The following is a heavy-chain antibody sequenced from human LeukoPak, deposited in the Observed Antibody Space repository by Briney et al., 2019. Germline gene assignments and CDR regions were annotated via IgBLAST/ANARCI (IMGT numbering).Heavy chain of an antibody. J-gene: IGHJ5*02. CDR1: GYSFTSYG. D-gene: IGHD5-18*01. V-gene: IGHV1-18*01. Sequence: GASVKVPCKASGYSFTSYGMNWVRQAPGQGLEWMGWISVYNGNTKYAQKLQGRVTMTTDTSTNTAYMELRSLRSDDTAVYYCAREGSDTAHYNWFDPWGQGTLVTVSS. CDR3: AREGSDTAHYNWFDP. CDR2: ISVYNGNT.